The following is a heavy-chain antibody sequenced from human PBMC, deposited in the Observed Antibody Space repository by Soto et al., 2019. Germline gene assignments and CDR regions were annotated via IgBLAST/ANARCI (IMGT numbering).Heavy chain of an antibody. D-gene: IGHD3-22*01. Sequence: GASVKVSCKVSGYTLTELSMHWARQAPGKGVEWMGGFDPEDGETIYAQKFQGRVTMTEDTSTDTAYMELSSLRSEDTAVYYCATAFTPDYYDSSGYYSFDYWGQGTLVTVSS. CDR2: FDPEDGET. V-gene: IGHV1-24*01. J-gene: IGHJ4*02. CDR3: ATAFTPDYYDSSGYYSFDY. CDR1: GYTLTELS.